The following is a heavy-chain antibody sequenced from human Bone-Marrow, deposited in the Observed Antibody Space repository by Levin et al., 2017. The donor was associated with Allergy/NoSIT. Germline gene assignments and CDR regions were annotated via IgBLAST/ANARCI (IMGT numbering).Heavy chain of an antibody. CDR1: GFTFSDYY. J-gene: IGHJ4*02. Sequence: PGGSLRLSCAASGFTFSDYYMSWIRQAPGKGLEWVSYISSSGSTIYYADSVKGRFTISRDNAKNSLYLQMNSLRAEDTAVYYCARYRAYYSSGWQTTDYWGQGTLVTVSS. CDR3: ARYRAYYSSGWQTTDY. CDR2: ISSSGSTI. D-gene: IGHD6-19*01. V-gene: IGHV3-11*01.